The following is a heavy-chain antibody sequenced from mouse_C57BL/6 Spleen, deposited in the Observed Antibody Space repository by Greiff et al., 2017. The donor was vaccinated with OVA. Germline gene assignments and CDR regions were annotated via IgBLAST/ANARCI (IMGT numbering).Heavy chain of an antibody. CDR1: GYTFTDYY. V-gene: IGHV1-19*01. CDR3: ASGYGSSYGFAY. Sequence: EVQLQQSGPVLVKPGASVKMSCKASGYTFTDYYMNWVKQSHGKSLEWIGVINPYNGGTSYNQKFKGKATLTVDKSSITAYMELNSLTSEYSAVYYCASGYGSSYGFAYWGQGTLVTVSA. CDR2: INPYNGGT. D-gene: IGHD1-1*01. J-gene: IGHJ3*01.